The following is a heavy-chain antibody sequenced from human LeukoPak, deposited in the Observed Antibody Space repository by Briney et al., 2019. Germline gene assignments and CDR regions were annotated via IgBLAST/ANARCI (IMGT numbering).Heavy chain of an antibody. J-gene: IGHJ4*02. CDR1: GFTVSSNY. CDR2: IYSGGST. CDR3: ARMIGDGYNQDGDY. D-gene: IGHD5-24*01. V-gene: IGHV3-53*01. Sequence: GGSLRLSCAASGFTVSSNYMSWVRQAPGKGLEWVSVIYSGGSTYYADSVKGRFTISGDNSKNTLYLQMNSLRAEDTAVYYCARMIGDGYNQDGDYWGQGTLVTVSS.